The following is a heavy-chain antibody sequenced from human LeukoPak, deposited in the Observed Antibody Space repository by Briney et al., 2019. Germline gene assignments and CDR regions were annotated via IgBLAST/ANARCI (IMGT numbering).Heavy chain of an antibody. CDR1: GDSISNNNYY. CDR2: VHYTGSA. J-gene: IGHJ4*02. D-gene: IGHD2-15*01. V-gene: IGHV4-39*07. Sequence: SETLSLTCSISGDSISNNNYYWAWIRQSPGKGLEWIGNVHYTGSAYYAPSLRSRATISVDASKNRFSLKLTFVTAADTAVYYCARRGGYCSGGTCELDYWGQGTLDTVSS. CDR3: ARRGGYCSGGTCELDY.